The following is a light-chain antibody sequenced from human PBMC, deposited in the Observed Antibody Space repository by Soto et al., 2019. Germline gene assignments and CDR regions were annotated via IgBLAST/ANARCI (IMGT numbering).Light chain of an antibody. CDR3: SSYTSSSTPL. CDR1: SSDVGIYNY. CDR2: DVS. Sequence: QFALTQPASVSGSPGQSITISCTGTSSDVGIYNYVSGYQQHPGKAPKLMIYDVSNRPSGLSNRFSGSKSGNTASLTISGLQAEDEADYYCSSYTSSSTPLFGGGTKLTVL. V-gene: IGLV2-14*01. J-gene: IGLJ2*01.